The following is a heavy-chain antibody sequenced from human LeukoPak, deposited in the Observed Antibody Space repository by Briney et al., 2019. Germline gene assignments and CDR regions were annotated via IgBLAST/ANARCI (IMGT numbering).Heavy chain of an antibody. D-gene: IGHD6-19*01. V-gene: IGHV3-21*01. CDR3: ARDVRAVAGLLDY. J-gene: IGHJ4*02. CDR2: ISSSSSYI. CDR1: GFTFSSYS. Sequence: PGGSLRLSCAASGFTFSSYSMNWVRQAPGGGLEGVASISSSSSYIYYADSVKGRFTISRDNAKNSLYLQMNSLRAEDTAVYYCARDVRAVAGLLDYWGQGTLVTVSS.